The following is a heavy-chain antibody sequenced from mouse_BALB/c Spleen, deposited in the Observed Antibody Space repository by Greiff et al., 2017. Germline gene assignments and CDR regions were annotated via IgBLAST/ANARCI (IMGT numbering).Heavy chain of an antibody. CDR1: GYTFTSYW. V-gene: IGHV1-7*01. Sequence: QVQLKQSGAELAKPGASVKMSCKASGYTFTSYWMHWVKQRPGQGLEWIGYINPSTGYTEYNQKFKDKATLTADKSSSTAYMQLSSLTSEDSAVYYCAPIYLYAMDYWGQGTSVTVSS. CDR2: INPSTGYT. D-gene: IGHD5-5*01. J-gene: IGHJ4*01. CDR3: APIYLYAMDY.